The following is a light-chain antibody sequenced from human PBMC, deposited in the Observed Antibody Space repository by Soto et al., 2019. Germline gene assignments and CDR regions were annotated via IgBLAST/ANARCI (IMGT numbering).Light chain of an antibody. CDR3: SSYTSSSTLVL. CDR1: SSDIGGYKY. CDR2: DVS. V-gene: IGLV2-14*01. Sequence: QSALTQPASVSGSPGQSITISCTGTSSDIGGYKYVSWYQQHSGKAPKLMIYDVSNRPSGVSNRFSGSKSGNTASLTISGLQAEDEADYYCSSYTSSSTLVLFGGGTKLTVL. J-gene: IGLJ2*01.